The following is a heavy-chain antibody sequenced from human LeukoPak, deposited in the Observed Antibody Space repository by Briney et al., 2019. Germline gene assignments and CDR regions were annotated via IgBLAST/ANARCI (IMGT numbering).Heavy chain of an antibody. V-gene: IGHV4-38-2*02. Sequence: PSETLSLTCTVSGYSISSGYYWGWIRQPPGKGLEWIGLISHGGRTSYTPSLQSRITISLDTSKNQFSLNLTSVTAEDTAVYYCIRDCSGHSCFSASWGQGSLVTVSS. CDR3: IRDCSGHSCFSAS. CDR1: GYSISSGYY. J-gene: IGHJ5*02. CDR2: ISHGGRT. D-gene: IGHD2-15*01.